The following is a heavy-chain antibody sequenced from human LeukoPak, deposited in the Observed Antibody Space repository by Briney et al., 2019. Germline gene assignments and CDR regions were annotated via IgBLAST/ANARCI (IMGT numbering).Heavy chain of an antibody. CDR1: GFTFSSYS. V-gene: IGHV3-21*01. Sequence: GGSLTLSCAASGFTFSSYSINWVRLAPAPGQERVSSISSSSSYIYYADSVKGRFTISRDNAKNSLYLQMNSLRGEDTAVYYCAVATTVDYYYYRDVWGKGTTVSISS. CDR3: AVATTVDYYYYRDV. J-gene: IGHJ6*03. D-gene: IGHD5-12*01. CDR2: ISSSSSYI.